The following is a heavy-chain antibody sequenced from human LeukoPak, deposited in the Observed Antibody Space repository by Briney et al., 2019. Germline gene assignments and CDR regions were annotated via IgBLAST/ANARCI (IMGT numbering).Heavy chain of an antibody. CDR3: ARDPSHITIFGVVTPTYYYYMDV. V-gene: IGHV3-66*02. Sequence: GGSLRLSCAASGFTVSSNYMSWVRQAPGKGLEWVSVIYSGGSTYYADSVKGRFTISRDNSKNTLYLQMNSLRAEDTAVYYCARDPSHITIFGVVTPTYYYYMDVWGKGTTVTVSS. D-gene: IGHD3-3*01. CDR2: IYSGGST. J-gene: IGHJ6*03. CDR1: GFTVSSNY.